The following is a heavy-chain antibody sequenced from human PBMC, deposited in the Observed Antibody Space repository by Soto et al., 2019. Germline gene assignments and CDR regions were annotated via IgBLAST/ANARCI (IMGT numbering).Heavy chain of an antibody. V-gene: IGHV4-59*01. D-gene: IGHD2-2*01. CDR3: ARCTGSTYCMDF. Sequence: PSETLSLTCTVSGGSISSYYWSWIRQPPGKGLEWIGYIYYSGSTNYNPSLKSRVTRAVDTSKNQFSLKLSSVTAADTAVYYCARCTGSTYCMDFWGHGTLVTVSS. CDR2: IYYSGST. CDR1: GGSISSYY. J-gene: IGHJ6*02.